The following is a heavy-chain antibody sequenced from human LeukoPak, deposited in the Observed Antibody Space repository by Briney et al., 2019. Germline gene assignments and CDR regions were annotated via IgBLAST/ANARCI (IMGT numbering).Heavy chain of an antibody. CDR1: GGSISSSSYY. Sequence: SETLSLTCTVSGGSISSSSYYWGWIRQPPGKGLEWIGTIYYSGSTFYNPSLKSRVTISVDTSKNHFSLKLSSVTAADTAVYYCARGSGYFDYWGQGTLVTVSS. J-gene: IGHJ4*02. D-gene: IGHD3-3*01. V-gene: IGHV4-39*02. CDR2: IYYSGST. CDR3: ARGSGYFDY.